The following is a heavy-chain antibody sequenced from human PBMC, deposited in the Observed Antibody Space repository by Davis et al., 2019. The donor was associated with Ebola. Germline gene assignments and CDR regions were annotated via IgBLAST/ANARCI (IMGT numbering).Heavy chain of an antibody. CDR2: IYSGGST. V-gene: IGHV3-53*01. CDR3: ARGDYYDSSAYFIDAFDI. J-gene: IGHJ3*02. D-gene: IGHD3-22*01. Sequence: GESLKISCAASGFTVSSNYMSWVRQAPGKGLEWVSVIYSGGSTYYADSVKGRFTISRDNSKNTLYLQMNSLRAADTAVYYCARGDYYDSSAYFIDAFDIWGQGTMVTVSS. CDR1: GFTVSSNY.